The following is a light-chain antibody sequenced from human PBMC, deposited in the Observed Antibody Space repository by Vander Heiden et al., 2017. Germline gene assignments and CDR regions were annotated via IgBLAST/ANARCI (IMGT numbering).Light chain of an antibody. Sequence: EIVLTQSPATLSLSPGERATLSCRASQSVSSYLAWYQQKPGQAPRLLIYDASNRATGIPARFSGSGSGTDFTLTISSLEPGDFAVYYCQQRSNWPPIFTFGPGTKLDIK. CDR1: QSVSSY. V-gene: IGKV3-11*01. J-gene: IGKJ3*01. CDR2: DAS. CDR3: QQRSNWPPIFT.